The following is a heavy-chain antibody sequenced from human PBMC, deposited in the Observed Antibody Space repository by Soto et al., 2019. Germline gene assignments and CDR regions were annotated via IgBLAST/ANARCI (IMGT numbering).Heavy chain of an antibody. CDR2: ISAYNGNT. J-gene: IGHJ4*02. CDR1: GYTFTSYG. CDR3: ARDREMGSGYYYFDY. Sequence: ASVKVSCKASGYTFTSYGISWVRQAPGQGLEWMGWISAYNGNTNYAQKLQGRVTMTTDTSTSTAYMELRSLRSDDTAVYYCARDREMGSGYYYFDYWGQGTLVTVSA. D-gene: IGHD3-22*01. V-gene: IGHV1-18*04.